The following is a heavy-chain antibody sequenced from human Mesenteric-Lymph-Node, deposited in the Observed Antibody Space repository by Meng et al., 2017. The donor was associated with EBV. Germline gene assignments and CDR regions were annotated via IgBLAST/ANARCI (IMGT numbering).Heavy chain of an antibody. V-gene: IGHV3-30*03. CDR2: ISYDGSNI. CDR3: ARDDVDRGMPLDS. D-gene: IGHD5-12*01. CDR1: GFAFSSFG. Sequence: LVESGGGLIQPGGSLCLSCVGSGFAFSSFGMHWVRQAPGKGLEWVALISYDGSNIYYADSVKGRFTISRDNSKETLYLQMSSLRGDDTAVYYCARDDVDRGMPLDSWGQGTLVTVSS. J-gene: IGHJ4*02.